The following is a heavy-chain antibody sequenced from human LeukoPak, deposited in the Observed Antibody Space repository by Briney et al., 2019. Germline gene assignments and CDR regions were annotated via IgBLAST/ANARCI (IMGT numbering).Heavy chain of an antibody. J-gene: IGHJ6*03. Sequence: SETLSLTCTVSGGSISSSSYYWGWIRQPPGKGLEWIGSIYYSGSTYYNPSLKSRVTISVDTSKNQFSLKLSSVTAADTAVYYCARVVVAATRSYYYYMDVWGKGTTVTISS. V-gene: IGHV4-39*07. D-gene: IGHD2-15*01. CDR3: ARVVVAATRSYYYYMDV. CDR2: IYYSGST. CDR1: GGSISSSSYY.